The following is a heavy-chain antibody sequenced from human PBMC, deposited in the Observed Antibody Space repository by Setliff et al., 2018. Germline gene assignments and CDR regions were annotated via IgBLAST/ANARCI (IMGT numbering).Heavy chain of an antibody. J-gene: IGHJ3*02. CDR1: GYTFTSYG. CDR3: ASTDHYDMASVSAFDT. V-gene: IGHV1-18*01. Sequence: ASVKVSCKASGYTFTSYGISWVRQAPGQGLEWMGWISAYNGNTNYAQKLQGRVTMTTDTSTSTAYMELRSLRSDDTAVYYCASTDHYDMASVSAFDTWGQGTMVTVSS. D-gene: IGHD3-9*01. CDR2: ISAYNGNT.